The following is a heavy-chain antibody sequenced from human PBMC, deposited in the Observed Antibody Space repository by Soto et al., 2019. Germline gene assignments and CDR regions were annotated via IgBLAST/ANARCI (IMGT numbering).Heavy chain of an antibody. J-gene: IGHJ4*02. CDR3: ARDCGGDCTLQNFDY. CDR2: ISAYNGNT. D-gene: IGHD2-21*02. Sequence: ASVKVSCKASGYTFTSYGISWVRQAPGQGLEWMGWISAYNGNTNYAQKLQGRVTMTTDTSTSTAYMELRSLRSDDTAVYYCARDCGGDCTLQNFDYWGQGTLVTVS. V-gene: IGHV1-18*01. CDR1: GYTFTSYG.